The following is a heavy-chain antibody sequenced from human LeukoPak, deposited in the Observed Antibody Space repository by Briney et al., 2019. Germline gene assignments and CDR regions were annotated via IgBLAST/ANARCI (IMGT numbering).Heavy chain of an antibody. CDR2: IYTSGGT. Sequence: SETLSLTCTVSGGSISSYYWSWIRQPAGKGLEWIGRIYTSGGTNYNPSLKSRVTMSVDTSKNQFSLKLSSVTAADTAVYYCARDSGYSSSWYATDPWGQGTLVTVSS. D-gene: IGHD6-13*01. CDR1: GGSISSYY. V-gene: IGHV4-4*07. J-gene: IGHJ5*02. CDR3: ARDSGYSSSWYATDP.